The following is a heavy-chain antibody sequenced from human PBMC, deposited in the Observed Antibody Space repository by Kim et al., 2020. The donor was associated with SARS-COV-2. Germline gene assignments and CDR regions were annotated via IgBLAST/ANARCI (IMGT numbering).Heavy chain of an antibody. Sequence: SETLSLTCTVSGGSISSGGYYWSWIRQHPGKGLEWIGYIYYSGSTYYNPSLKSRVTISVDTSKNQFSLKLSSVTAADTAVYYCARVGSLAVVPAATSVGYYYYYGMDVWGQGTTVTVSS. D-gene: IGHD2-2*01. V-gene: IGHV4-31*03. CDR2: IYYSGST. J-gene: IGHJ6*02. CDR3: ARVGSLAVVPAATSVGYYYYYGMDV. CDR1: GGSISSGGYY.